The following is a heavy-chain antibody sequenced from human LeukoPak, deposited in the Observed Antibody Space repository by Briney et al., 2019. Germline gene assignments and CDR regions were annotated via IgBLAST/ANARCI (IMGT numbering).Heavy chain of an antibody. D-gene: IGHD3-22*01. CDR1: GYTFTGYY. J-gene: IGHJ1*01. V-gene: IGHV1-18*04. CDR3: ARCYYYAPGQYFQH. Sequence: ASVKVSCKASGYTFTGYYMHWVRQAPGQGLEWMGWISAYNGNTNYAQKLQGRVTMTTDTSTSTAYMELRSLRSDDTAVYYCARCYYYAPGQYFQHWGQGTLVTVSS. CDR2: ISAYNGNT.